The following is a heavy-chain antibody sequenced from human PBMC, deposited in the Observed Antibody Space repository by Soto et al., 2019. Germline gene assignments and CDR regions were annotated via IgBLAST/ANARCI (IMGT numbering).Heavy chain of an antibody. D-gene: IGHD3-3*01. V-gene: IGHV4-4*07. CDR2: VYSSGGT. J-gene: IGHJ5*02. CDR3: ARGKRFYDWFEP. CDR1: VVSMTSYY. Sequence: SETLSLTCTFSVVSMTSYYWTCIRQPAGKGLEWIGRVYSSGGTHYNPSLKSRVTISLDTSKNQFSLRLLSVTDADTAVYFCARGKRFYDWFEPWGQGTLVSVSS.